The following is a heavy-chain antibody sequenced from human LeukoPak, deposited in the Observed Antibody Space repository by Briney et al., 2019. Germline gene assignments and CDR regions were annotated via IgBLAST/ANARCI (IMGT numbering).Heavy chain of an antibody. Sequence: SETLSLTCAVSGYSISSGYYWGWIRQPPGKGLEWIGSIYHSGSTYYNPSLKSRVTTSVDTSKNQFSLKLSSVTAADTAVYYCARVMVVVTAKYNWFDPWGQGTLVTVSS. CDR1: GYSISSGYY. CDR2: IYHSGST. V-gene: IGHV4-38-2*01. D-gene: IGHD2-21*02. CDR3: ARVMVVVTAKYNWFDP. J-gene: IGHJ5*02.